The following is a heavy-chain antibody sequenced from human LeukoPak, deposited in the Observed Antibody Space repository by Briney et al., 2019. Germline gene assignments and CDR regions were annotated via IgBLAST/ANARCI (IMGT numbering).Heavy chain of an antibody. D-gene: IGHD2-15*01. CDR3: ARDLDCSGGSCCSY. CDR2: IHSGGST. V-gene: IGHV3-66*02. CDR1: GFTVSSNY. J-gene: IGHJ4*02. Sequence: QPGGSLRLSCAASGFTVSSNYMSWVRQAPGKGLEWVSVIHSGGSTYYADSVKGRFTISRDNSKNTLYLQMNSLRAEDTAVYYCARDLDCSGGSCCSYWGQGTLVTVSS.